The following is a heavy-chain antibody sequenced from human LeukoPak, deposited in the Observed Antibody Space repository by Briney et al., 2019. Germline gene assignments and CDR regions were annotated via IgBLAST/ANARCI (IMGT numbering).Heavy chain of an antibody. CDR3: ARGTGYGSGSRDY. V-gene: IGHV1-8*01. CDR1: GYTFTSYD. D-gene: IGHD3-10*01. CDR2: MNPNSGNT. J-gene: IGHJ4*02. Sequence: GASVKVSCKASGYTFTSYDINWVRQAAGQGLEWMGWMNPNSGNTGYAQKFQGRVTMTRNISISTAYVELSSLKSEDTAMYYCARGTGYGSGSRDYWGQGTLVTVSS.